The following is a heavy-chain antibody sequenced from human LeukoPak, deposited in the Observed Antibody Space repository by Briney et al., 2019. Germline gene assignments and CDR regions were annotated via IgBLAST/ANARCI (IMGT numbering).Heavy chain of an antibody. Sequence: GGSLRLSCITSGFNFRRYNMAWVRQAPGKGLEWLATFVWDEGTIEYADSGRGRFTISRDNAKNSVHLQMTGLRAEDTAVYFCVTEFWYRFDYWGQGLLVTVSS. CDR1: GFNFRRYN. J-gene: IGHJ4*02. V-gene: IGHV3-7*01. CDR3: VTEFWYRFDY. CDR2: FVWDEGTI. D-gene: IGHD3-3*01.